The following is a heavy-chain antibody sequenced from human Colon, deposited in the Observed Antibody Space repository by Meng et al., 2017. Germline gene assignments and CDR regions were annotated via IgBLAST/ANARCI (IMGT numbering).Heavy chain of an antibody. CDR1: GGSLSTSGYY. D-gene: IGHD6-19*01. V-gene: IGHV4-39*01. CDR2: IGHSGAT. Sequence: QPQLQESGPGLVKPSEALSLTCSVSGGSLSTSGYYWGWFRQPPGKGLEWMGCIGHSGATYYTPSLKRRVTVSIDTSKNQFSLEVTSVTAADTAVYYCVRSSGWVRTGFDPWGQGTLVTVSS. J-gene: IGHJ5*02. CDR3: VRSSGWVRTGFDP.